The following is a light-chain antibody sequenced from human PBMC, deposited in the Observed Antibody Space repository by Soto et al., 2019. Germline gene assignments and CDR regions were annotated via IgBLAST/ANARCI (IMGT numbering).Light chain of an antibody. J-gene: IGKJ1*01. CDR1: QSVSIN. V-gene: IGKV3-15*01. CDR2: GAS. CDR3: QQYKIWPT. Sequence: EIVFTQSPGTLSLSPGERATLSCNASQSVSINLAWHGQKPGQPARLLIYGASTRATGIPARFSGSGSGTEFTLTISSLQSEDFAVYFCQQYKIWPTFGQGNKV.